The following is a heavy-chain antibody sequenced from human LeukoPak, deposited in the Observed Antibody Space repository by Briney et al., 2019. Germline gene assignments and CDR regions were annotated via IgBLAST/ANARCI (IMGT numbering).Heavy chain of an antibody. CDR1: GFTFSSYW. V-gene: IGHV3-7*03. CDR3: ARVSYDILTGYSGDDAFDI. J-gene: IGHJ3*02. D-gene: IGHD3-9*01. Sequence: PGGSLRLSCAASGFTFSSYWMSWVRQAPGKGLEGVANIKQDGSEKYYVDSVKRRFTIYRDNAKSSLYLQMNSVRAEDTVLYYCARVSYDILTGYSGDDAFDIWGQGTMVTVSS. CDR2: IKQDGSEK.